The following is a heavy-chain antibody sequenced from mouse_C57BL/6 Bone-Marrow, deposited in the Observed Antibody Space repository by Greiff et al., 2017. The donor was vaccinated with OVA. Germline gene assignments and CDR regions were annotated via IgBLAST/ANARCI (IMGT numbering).Heavy chain of an antibody. Sequence: QVQLQQPGAELVRPGSSVKLSCKASGYTFTSYWMHWVKQRPIQGLEWIGNIDPSDSETHYNQKFKDKATLTVDKSSSTAYMQLSSLTSEDSAVYYCAIRIGNYGFAYWGQGTLVTVSA. V-gene: IGHV1-52*01. CDR2: IDPSDSET. CDR3: AIRIGNYGFAY. D-gene: IGHD2-1*01. J-gene: IGHJ3*01. CDR1: GYTFTSYW.